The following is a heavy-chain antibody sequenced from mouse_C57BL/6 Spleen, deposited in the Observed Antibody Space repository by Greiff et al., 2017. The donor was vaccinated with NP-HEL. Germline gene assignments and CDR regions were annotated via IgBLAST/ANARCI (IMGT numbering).Heavy chain of an antibody. Sequence: QVQLQQPGAELVKPGASVKMSCKASGYTFTSYWITWVKQRPGQGLEWIGDIYPGSGSTNYIEKFKSKATLTVDTSSSTAYMQLSSLTSEDSAVFDCARGNQHYYAMDYWGQGTSVTVSS. CDR1: GYTFTSYW. CDR2: IYPGSGST. D-gene: IGHD2-1*01. J-gene: IGHJ4*01. V-gene: IGHV1-55*01. CDR3: ARGNQHYYAMDY.